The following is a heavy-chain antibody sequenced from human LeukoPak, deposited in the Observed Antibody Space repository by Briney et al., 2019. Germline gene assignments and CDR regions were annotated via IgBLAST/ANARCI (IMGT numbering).Heavy chain of an antibody. Sequence: ASVKVSCKASGYTFTSYYMHWVRQAPGQGLEWMGIINPSGGSTSYAQKFQGRVTMTRDTSTSTVYMELSSLRSEDTAVYYCARDLSYFGGDCYSEDYWGQGTLVTVSS. J-gene: IGHJ4*02. CDR2: INPSGGST. CDR1: GYTFTSYY. CDR3: ARDLSYFGGDCYSEDY. D-gene: IGHD2-21*02. V-gene: IGHV1-46*01.